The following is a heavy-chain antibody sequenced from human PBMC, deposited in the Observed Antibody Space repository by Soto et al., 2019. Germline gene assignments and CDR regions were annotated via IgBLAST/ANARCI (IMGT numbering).Heavy chain of an antibody. CDR2: IGTAGDT. D-gene: IGHD2-21*02. Sequence: EVQLVESGGGLVQPGGSLRLSCAASGFTFRRYDMHWVRQGTGKGLEWVSSIGTAGDTSYSGSVKCRFTISRENAKDSLYLQLNSLRATDTAVYYCARASGGDSPFDIWGQGTMVTVS. J-gene: IGHJ3*02. CDR1: GFTFRRYD. V-gene: IGHV3-13*01. CDR3: ARASGGDSPFDI.